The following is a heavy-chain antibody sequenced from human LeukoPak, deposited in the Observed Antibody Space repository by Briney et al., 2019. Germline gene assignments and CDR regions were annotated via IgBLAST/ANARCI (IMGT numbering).Heavy chain of an antibody. V-gene: IGHV4-59*01. D-gene: IGHD3-3*01. CDR2: IYYSGTT. Sequence: SETLSLTCTVSGGSISSYYWNWIRQPPGKGLEWIGFIYYSGTTNYNPSLKSRVTISVDTSKNQFSLKLSSVTAADTAVYYCARGSSGYRYWYFDLWGRGTLVTVSS. J-gene: IGHJ2*01. CDR1: GGSISSYY. CDR3: ARGSSGYRYWYFDL.